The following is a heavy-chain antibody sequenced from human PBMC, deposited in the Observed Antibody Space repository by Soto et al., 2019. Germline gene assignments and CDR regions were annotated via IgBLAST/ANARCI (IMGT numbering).Heavy chain of an antibody. D-gene: IGHD1-7*01. V-gene: IGHV3-11*06. CDR2: ISSSSSYT. CDR1: GFTFSDYY. CDR3: ARDPHNWNYVEYSGMDV. Sequence: GGSLRLSGAASGFTFSDYYMSWIRQAQGKGLEWVSYISSSSSYTNYADSVKGRFTISRDNAKNSLYLQMNSLRAEDTAVYYCARDPHNWNYVEYSGMDVWGQGTTVTVSS. J-gene: IGHJ6*02.